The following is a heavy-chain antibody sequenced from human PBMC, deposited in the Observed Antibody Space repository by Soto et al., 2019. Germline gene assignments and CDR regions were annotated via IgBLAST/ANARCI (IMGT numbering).Heavy chain of an antibody. CDR3: ARITVAGYFDY. CDR2: INAANGNV. Sequence: QVQLVQSGAEVKKPGASVKASCMASGYTFIRYGIHWMRQAPGQRPEWMGWINAANGNVKYSEKFQGRVSITRDTSATAAYMELSSLRSEDTAVYYCARITVAGYFDYWGQGTEVTVSS. J-gene: IGHJ4*02. D-gene: IGHD6-19*01. V-gene: IGHV1-3*01. CDR1: GYTFIRYG.